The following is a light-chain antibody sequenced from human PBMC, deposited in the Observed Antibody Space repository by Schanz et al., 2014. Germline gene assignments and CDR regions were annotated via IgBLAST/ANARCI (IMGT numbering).Light chain of an antibody. CDR3: QQYGSSLWT. CDR1: QSVSSN. Sequence: ETVMTQSPGTLSVSPGERATLSCRASQSVSSNLAWYQQKPGQAPRLLIYGASSRAAGIPDRFSGSGSGTDFTLTISRLEPDDFAVYYCQQYGSSLWTFGQGTKVEIK. J-gene: IGKJ1*01. V-gene: IGKV3-20*01. CDR2: GAS.